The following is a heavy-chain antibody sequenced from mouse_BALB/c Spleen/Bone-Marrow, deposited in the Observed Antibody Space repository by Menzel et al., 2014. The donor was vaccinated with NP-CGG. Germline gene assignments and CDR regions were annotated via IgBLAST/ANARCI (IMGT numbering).Heavy chain of an antibody. D-gene: IGHD4-1*01. J-gene: IGHJ2*01. CDR3: TRGGNWDDFDS. CDR1: GFTFSSFG. CDR2: ISSGSSTI. Sequence: EVKQMESGGGLVQPGGSRKLSCAASGFTFSSFGMHWVRQAPEKGLEWVAYISSGSSTIFYADTVKGRLTVSRDNTKNTLFLQMTSLRSEDTAMYFCTRGGNWDDFDSWGQGTTLTVSS. V-gene: IGHV5-17*02.